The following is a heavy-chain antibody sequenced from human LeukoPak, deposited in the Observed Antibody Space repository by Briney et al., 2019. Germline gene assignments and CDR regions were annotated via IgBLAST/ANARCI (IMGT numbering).Heavy chain of an antibody. CDR2: ISTDGSKT. V-gene: IGHV3-30*03. Sequence: GSLRLSCAASGFSFSDYGMHWVRQAPGKGLEGVAVISTDGSKTYHADSVKGRFTISRDNSKNTLDLQMNSLRAEDTAVYYCAREKATVTIGAFDIWGQGTMVTVSS. D-gene: IGHD4-11*01. CDR1: GFSFSDYG. CDR3: AREKATVTIGAFDI. J-gene: IGHJ3*02.